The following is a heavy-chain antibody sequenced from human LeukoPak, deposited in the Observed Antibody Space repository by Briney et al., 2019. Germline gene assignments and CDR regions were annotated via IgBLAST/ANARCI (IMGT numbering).Heavy chain of an antibody. D-gene: IGHD3-10*01. CDR2: IYYSGST. Sequence: SETLSLTCTVSGGSISSYYWSWIRQPPGKGLEWIGYIYYSGSTNYNPSLKSRVTISVDTSKNQFSLKLSSVTAADTAVYYCARVNGNFVWFGELYFDYWGQGTLVTVSS. CDR3: ARVNGNFVWFGELYFDY. J-gene: IGHJ4*02. CDR1: GGSISSYY. V-gene: IGHV4-59*01.